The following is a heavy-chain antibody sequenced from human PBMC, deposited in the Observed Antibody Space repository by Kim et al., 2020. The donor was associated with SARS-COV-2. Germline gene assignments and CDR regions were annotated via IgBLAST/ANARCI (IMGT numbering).Heavy chain of an antibody. CDR3: ARHCGGDCLDAFDI. V-gene: IGHV4-39*01. D-gene: IGHD2-21*02. Sequence: NPSLKSRVTISVDTSKNQFSRKLSSVTAADTAVYYCARHCGGDCLDAFDIWGQGTMVTVSS. J-gene: IGHJ3*02.